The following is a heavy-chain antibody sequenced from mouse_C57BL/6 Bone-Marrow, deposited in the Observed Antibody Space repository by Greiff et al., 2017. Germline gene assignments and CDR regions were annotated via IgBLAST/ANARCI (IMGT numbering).Heavy chain of an antibody. J-gene: IGHJ2*01. Sequence: VQLQQSGAELVRPGASVKLSCTASGFNIKDDYMHWVKQRPEQGLEWIGWIDPENGDTEYASKFQGKATITADTSSNTAYLQLSSLTSEDTAVYYCTVIYYDYSYYFDYWGQGTTLTVSS. V-gene: IGHV14-4*01. CDR3: TVIYYDYSYYFDY. D-gene: IGHD2-4*01. CDR2: IDPENGDT. CDR1: GFNIKDDY.